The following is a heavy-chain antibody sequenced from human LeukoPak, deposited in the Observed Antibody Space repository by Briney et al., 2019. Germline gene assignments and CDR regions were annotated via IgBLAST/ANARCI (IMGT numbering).Heavy chain of an antibody. V-gene: IGHV4-34*01. CDR1: AASFSGYY. CDR3: ARGNPTLDIVATTYYYYGMDV. D-gene: IGHD5-12*01. J-gene: IGHJ6*04. CDR2: INHSGTT. Sequence: SETLSLICAVYAASFSGYYWSWIRQPPGKGLEWNGEINHSGTTNSNTPLKSRVTISVYTPKTQFSQKLSSVTAADTAVYYCARGNPTLDIVATTYYYYGMDVWGKGTTVTVSS.